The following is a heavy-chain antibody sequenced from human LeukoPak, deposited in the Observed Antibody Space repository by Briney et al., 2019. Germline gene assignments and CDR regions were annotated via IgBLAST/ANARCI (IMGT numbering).Heavy chain of an antibody. Sequence: GGSPRLSCAASGFTFSSYAMHWVRQAPGKGLEWVAVISYDGSNKYYADSVKGRFTISRDNSKNTLYLQMNSLRAEDTAVYYCARETGGGLDYWGQGTLVTVSS. CDR1: GFTFSSYA. CDR3: ARETGGGLDY. CDR2: ISYDGSNK. V-gene: IGHV3-30-3*01. J-gene: IGHJ4*02. D-gene: IGHD2-15*01.